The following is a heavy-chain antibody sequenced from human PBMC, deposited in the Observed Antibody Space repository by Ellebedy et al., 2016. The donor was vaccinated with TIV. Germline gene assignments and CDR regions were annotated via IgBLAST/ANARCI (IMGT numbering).Heavy chain of an antibody. V-gene: IGHV3-53*01. D-gene: IGHD1-14*01. CDR1: GFTVSSNY. Sequence: GESLKISCAASGFTVSSNYMSWVRQAPGEGLEWVSVIYTGGSTYYAESVKGRFTISRDNSKNTLYLQMNSLRVEDTAVYYCAKSPSRKPGLVDYWGQGTLVTFSS. CDR2: IYTGGST. J-gene: IGHJ4*02. CDR3: AKSPSRKPGLVDY.